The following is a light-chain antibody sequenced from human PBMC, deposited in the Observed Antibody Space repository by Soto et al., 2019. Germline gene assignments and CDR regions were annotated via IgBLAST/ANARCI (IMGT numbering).Light chain of an antibody. CDR3: CSYAGTYTWV. J-gene: IGLJ3*02. CDR1: RSDVGGYKY. V-gene: IGLV2-11*01. CDR2: DVS. Sequence: QSALTQPRSVSASPGQSVTLSCTGTRSDVGGYKYVAWYQQHPGTVPKLMIYDVSKRPSRVPDRFSGSKSGNTASLTISGLQAEDEADYYCCSYAGTYTWVFGGGTKLTVL.